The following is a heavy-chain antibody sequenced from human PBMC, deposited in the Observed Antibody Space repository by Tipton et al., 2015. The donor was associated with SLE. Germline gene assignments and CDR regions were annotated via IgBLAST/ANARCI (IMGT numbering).Heavy chain of an antibody. Sequence: LTCTVSGGTIRTSSNFWAWIRQPPGKRPEWIGNVYHSGSTYYNPSLKRRVTILVETSKNQFSLRLRSMTAADTAVYYCARQNPYSDLFDPWGQGTLVTVSS. J-gene: IGHJ5*02. V-gene: IGHV4-39*07. CDR2: VYHSGST. CDR1: GGTIRTSSNF. CDR3: ARQNPYSDLFDP. D-gene: IGHD2-21*01.